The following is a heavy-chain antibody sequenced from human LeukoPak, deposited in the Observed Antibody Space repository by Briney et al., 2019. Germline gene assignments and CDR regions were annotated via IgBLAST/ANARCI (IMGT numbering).Heavy chain of an antibody. CDR1: RYSFTSYW. CDR2: IYPGDSDT. CDR3: ATRTGYSGYDSGGDAFDI. D-gene: IGHD5-12*01. V-gene: IGHV5-51*01. Sequence: GESLKISCKGSRYSFTSYWIGWVRQMPGKGLEWMGIIYPGDSDTRYSPSFQGQVTISADKSISTAYLQWSSLKASDTAMYYCATRTGYSGYDSGGDAFDIWGQGTMVTVSS. J-gene: IGHJ3*02.